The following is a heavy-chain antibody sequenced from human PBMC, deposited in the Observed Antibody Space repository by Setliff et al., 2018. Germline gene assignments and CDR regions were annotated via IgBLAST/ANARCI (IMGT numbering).Heavy chain of an antibody. Sequence: GASVKVSCKAPGGTFSSYTISWVRQAPGQGLEWMGRIIPILGIANYAQKFQGRVTITADKSTSTAYMELSSLRSEDTAVYYCARDISLGKAAVWFGELKGWFDPWGREPWSPSPQ. J-gene: IGHJ5*02. CDR3: ARDISLGKAAVWFGELKGWFDP. CDR2: IIPILGIA. CDR1: GGTFSSYT. D-gene: IGHD3-10*01. V-gene: IGHV1-69*04.